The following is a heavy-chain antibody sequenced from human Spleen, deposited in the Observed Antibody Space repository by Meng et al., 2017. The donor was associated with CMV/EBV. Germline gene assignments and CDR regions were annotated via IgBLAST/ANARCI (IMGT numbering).Heavy chain of an antibody. J-gene: IGHJ5*02. CDR2: IGTAGDT. V-gene: IGHV3-13*01. Sequence: GESLKISCAASGFTFSRYDMHWVRQPTGKGLEWVSAIGTAGDTYYPDSVKGRFTISRENAKNSLYLQMNSLTAGDTAVYYCVAWNPRRGCTYGDSKGWFDPWGQGTLVTVSS. CDR1: GFTFSRYD. D-gene: IGHD5-18*01. CDR3: VAWNPRRGCTYGDSKGWFDP.